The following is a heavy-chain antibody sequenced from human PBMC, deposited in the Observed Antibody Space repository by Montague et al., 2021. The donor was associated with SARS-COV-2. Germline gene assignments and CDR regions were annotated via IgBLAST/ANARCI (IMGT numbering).Heavy chain of an antibody. CDR2: IYYSGST. V-gene: IGHV4-61*08. Sequence: SETLSLTCTVSGGSVSSGGYYWSWIRQPPGRGLEWIGYIYYSGSTNYNPSLESRVTISLDTSKNQFSLKLTSATAADTAVYYCARVSLAAAATRSDYWGQGTLVTVSS. CDR3: ARVSLAAAATRSDY. CDR1: GGSVSSGGYY. D-gene: IGHD6-13*01. J-gene: IGHJ4*02.